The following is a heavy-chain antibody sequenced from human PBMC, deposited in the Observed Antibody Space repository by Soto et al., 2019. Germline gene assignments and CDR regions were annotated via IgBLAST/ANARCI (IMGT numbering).Heavy chain of an antibody. D-gene: IGHD3-22*01. CDR1: GFTFTNYW. Sequence: PGGSLRLSCAASGFTFTNYWMQWVRQAPGKGLVWVSRINSDGSSTSHADSVKGRFTISRDNSKNTLYLQMSRLRPDDTALYYCAGRTRSDTSGYLFFWGQGTLVTVSS. J-gene: IGHJ4*02. V-gene: IGHV3-74*01. CDR3: AGRTRSDTSGYLFF. CDR2: INSDGSST.